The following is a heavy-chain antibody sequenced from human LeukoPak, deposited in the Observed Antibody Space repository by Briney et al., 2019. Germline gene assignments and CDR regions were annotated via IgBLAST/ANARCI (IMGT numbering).Heavy chain of an antibody. Sequence: SETLSLTCAVYGGSFSGYYWSWIRQPPGKGLEWIGEINHSGSTNYNPSLKSRVTISVDTSKNQFSLKLSSVTAADTAVYYCARHKLAKRKYSGSRTDAFDIWGQGTMVTVSS. CDR1: GGSFSGYY. CDR3: ARHKLAKRKYSGSRTDAFDI. D-gene: IGHD1-26*01. CDR2: INHSGST. J-gene: IGHJ3*02. V-gene: IGHV4-34*01.